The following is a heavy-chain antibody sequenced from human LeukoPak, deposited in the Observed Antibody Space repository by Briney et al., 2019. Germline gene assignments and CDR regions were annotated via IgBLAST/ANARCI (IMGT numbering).Heavy chain of an antibody. Sequence: SETLSLTCTVSGGSISTGYYWDWIRQPPGKGLEWIGEIYHSGSTNYNPSLKSRVTISVDKSKNQFSLKLSSVTAADTAVYYCARDRHLRLGELSLLSHFDYWGQGTLVTVSS. CDR2: IYHSGST. D-gene: IGHD3-16*02. CDR3: ARDRHLRLGELSLLSHFDY. V-gene: IGHV4-38-2*02. J-gene: IGHJ4*02. CDR1: GGSISTGYY.